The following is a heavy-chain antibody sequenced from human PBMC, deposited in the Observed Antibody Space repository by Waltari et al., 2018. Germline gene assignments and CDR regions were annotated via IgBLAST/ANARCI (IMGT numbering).Heavy chain of an antibody. D-gene: IGHD5-18*01. V-gene: IGHV4-34*01. Sequence: QVQLQQWGAGLLKPSETLSLTCAVYGGSFCGYYWSWIRQPPGQGLEWIGEINHSGSTNYNPSLKSRVTISVDTSKNQFSLKLSSVTAADTAVYYCARGRQYSYGYLDYWGQGTLVTVSS. CDR2: INHSGST. CDR1: GGSFCGYY. J-gene: IGHJ4*02. CDR3: ARGRQYSYGYLDY.